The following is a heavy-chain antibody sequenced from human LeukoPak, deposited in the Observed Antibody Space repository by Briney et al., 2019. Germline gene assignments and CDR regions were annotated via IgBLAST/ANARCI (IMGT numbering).Heavy chain of an antibody. Sequence: TLSLTCTVSGGSISSGDYYWSWIRQPPGKGLEWIGYIYYSGSTYYNPSLKSRVTISEDTSRNQFSLKLSSVTAADTAVYYCASGDNDPLFDYWGQGTLVTVSS. CDR3: ASGDNDPLFDY. CDR2: IYYSGST. CDR1: GGSISSGDYY. J-gene: IGHJ4*02. D-gene: IGHD1-1*01. V-gene: IGHV4-30-4*01.